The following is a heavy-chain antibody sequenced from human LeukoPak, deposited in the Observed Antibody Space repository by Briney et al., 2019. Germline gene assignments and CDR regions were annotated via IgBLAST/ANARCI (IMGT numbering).Heavy chain of an antibody. Sequence: YPSETLSLTCAVYGVSFSGYYWSWIRQPPGKGLEWIGEINHSGSTNYNASLKSRVTISVDTSKNQFSLKLSSVTAADTAVYYCARGRRKYCSSTSCPPNYYYYGMDVWGQGTTVTVSS. J-gene: IGHJ6*02. CDR3: ARGRRKYCSSTSCPPNYYYYGMDV. D-gene: IGHD2-2*01. V-gene: IGHV4-34*01. CDR2: INHSGST. CDR1: GVSFSGYY.